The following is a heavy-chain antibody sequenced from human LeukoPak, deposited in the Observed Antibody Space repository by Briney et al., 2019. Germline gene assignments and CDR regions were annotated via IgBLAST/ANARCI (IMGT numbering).Heavy chain of an antibody. CDR1: GFTFSSYA. J-gene: IGHJ5*02. V-gene: IGHV3-23*01. D-gene: IGHD6-25*01. Sequence: PGGSLRLSCAASGFTFSSYAMSWVRQAPGKGPEWVSAISGSGGSTYYADSVKGRFTISRDNSKSTLYLQMNSLRAEDTAVYYCAKDRVYNSGWGNWLDPWGQGSLVTVSS. CDR2: ISGSGGST. CDR3: AKDRVYNSGWGNWLDP.